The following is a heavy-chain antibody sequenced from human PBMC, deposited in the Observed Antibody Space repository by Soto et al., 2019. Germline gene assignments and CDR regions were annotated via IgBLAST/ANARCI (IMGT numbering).Heavy chain of an antibody. Sequence: QVQLQESGPGLVKPSQTLSLTCTVSGGSIGSGGYYWSWIRQHPGKGLEWIGYIYYSGSTYYNPSLKSRVTISVYTSNIQFSLKLSSVTAADTAVYYCARDIVSSGSDAFDIWGQGTMVTVSS. D-gene: IGHD1-26*01. CDR1: GGSIGSGGYY. CDR2: IYYSGST. CDR3: ARDIVSSGSDAFDI. J-gene: IGHJ3*02. V-gene: IGHV4-31*03.